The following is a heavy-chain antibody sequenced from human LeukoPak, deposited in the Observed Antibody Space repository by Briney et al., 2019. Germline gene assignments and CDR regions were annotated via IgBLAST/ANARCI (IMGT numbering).Heavy chain of an antibody. V-gene: IGHV1-24*01. CDR2: FDPEDGET. CDR3: ATAPIVAATSPWFDP. D-gene: IGHD2-15*01. J-gene: IGHJ5*02. Sequence: GASVKVSCQVSGYTLTELSMHCVRQAPGKGLEWMGGFDPEDGETIYAQKFQGRVTMTEDTSTDTAYMELSSLRSEDTAVYYCATAPIVAATSPWFDPWGQGTLVTVSS. CDR1: GYTLTELS.